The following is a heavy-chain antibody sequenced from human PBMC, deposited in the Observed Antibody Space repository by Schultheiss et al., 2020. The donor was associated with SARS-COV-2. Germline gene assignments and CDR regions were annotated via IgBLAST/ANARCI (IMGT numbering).Heavy chain of an antibody. CDR2: IYSGGST. V-gene: IGHV3-53*01. D-gene: IGHD6-13*01. Sequence: GGSLRLSCAASGFTVSSNYMSWVRQAPGKGLEWVSVIYSGGSTYYADSVKGRFTISRDNSKNTLYLQMNSLRAEDTAVYYCARFGSAYSSSHFDYWGQGTLVTVSS. CDR3: ARFGSAYSSSHFDY. CDR1: GFTVSSNY. J-gene: IGHJ4*02.